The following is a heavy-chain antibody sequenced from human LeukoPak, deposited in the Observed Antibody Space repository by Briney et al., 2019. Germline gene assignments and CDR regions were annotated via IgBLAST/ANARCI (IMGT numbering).Heavy chain of an antibody. CDR1: GFTFSSYG. D-gene: IGHD2-2*01. Sequence: GGSLRLSCAASGFTFSSYGMHWVRQAPGKGLEWVAFIRYDGSNKYYADSVKGRFTISRDNAKNSLYLQMNSLRAEDTAVYYCAGVVAPAAYHFDYWGQGTLVTVSS. V-gene: IGHV3-30*02. J-gene: IGHJ4*02. CDR3: AGVVAPAAYHFDY. CDR2: IRYDGSNK.